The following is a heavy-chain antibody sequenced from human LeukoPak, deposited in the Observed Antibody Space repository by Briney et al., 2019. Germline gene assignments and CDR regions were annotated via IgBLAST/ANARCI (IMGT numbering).Heavy chain of an antibody. V-gene: IGHV4-39*01. Sequence: PGGSLRLSCAASGFTFSSYSMNWVRQPPGKGLEYIGSIYHSGSTYYTPSLKSRVTISVDTSKNQFSLKLSSVTATDTAVYYCARHRGSSSNFDYWGQGTLVTVSS. J-gene: IGHJ4*02. CDR3: ARHRGSSSNFDY. D-gene: IGHD6-6*01. CDR1: GFTFSSYSMN. CDR2: IYHSGST.